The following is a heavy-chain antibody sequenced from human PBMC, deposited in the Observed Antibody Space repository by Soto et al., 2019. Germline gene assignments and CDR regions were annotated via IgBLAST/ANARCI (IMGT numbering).Heavy chain of an antibody. CDR3: AIGPTYLRTGFRQ. J-gene: IGHJ4*02. CDR2: INHSGST. V-gene: IGHV4-34*01. CDR1: GGSFSGYY. Sequence: QVQLQQWGAGLLKPSETLSLTCAVYGGSFSGYYWSWIRQPPGKGLEWIGEINHSGSTNYNPSLKSRVTISVDTSKNQFSLKLSSVTAADTAVYYCAIGPTYLRTGFRQWGQGTLVTVSS.